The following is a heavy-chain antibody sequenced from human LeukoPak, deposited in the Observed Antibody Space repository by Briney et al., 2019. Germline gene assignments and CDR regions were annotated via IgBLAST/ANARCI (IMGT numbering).Heavy chain of an antibody. V-gene: IGHV3-66*02. Sequence: GGSLRLSCAASGFTVSSHYMRWVRQAPGKGPEWVSVIYSGGSTYYADSVKGRFTISRDNSKNTLYLQMNSLRAEDTAVYYCARDSVGSSDDYWGQGTLVTVSS. J-gene: IGHJ4*02. CDR3: ARDSVGSSDDY. CDR1: GFTVSSHY. CDR2: IYSGGST. D-gene: IGHD6-6*01.